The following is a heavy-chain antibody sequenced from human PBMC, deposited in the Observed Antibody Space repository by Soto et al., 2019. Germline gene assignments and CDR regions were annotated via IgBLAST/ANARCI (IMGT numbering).Heavy chain of an antibody. CDR3: EKLWGNNDYDRGGYKHNGY. CDR2: ISDDGSKK. CDR1: VFMCSSGF. D-gene: IGHD3-22*01. J-gene: IGHJ4*02. Sequence: PVVSLILSCACSVFMCSSGFVQLFRQAPGKWLEWVAVISDDGSKKNFGDFVKGRFTISRDNSKNTLDLQMNSLRVEDTAVYYCEKLWGNNDYDRGGYKHNGYWGQGTLVTVSS. V-gene: IGHV3-30*18.